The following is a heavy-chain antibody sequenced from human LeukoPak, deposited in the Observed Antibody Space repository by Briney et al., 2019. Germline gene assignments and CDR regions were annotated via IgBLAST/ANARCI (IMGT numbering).Heavy chain of an antibody. D-gene: IGHD3-22*01. Sequence: QPGRSLRLSCAASGFTFSSYAMHWVRQAPGKGLEWVAVISYDGSNKYYADSVKGRFTISRDNSKNTLYLQMNSLRAEDTAVYYCAGANTLPGETYYYDSSGYGDAFDIWGQGTMVTVSS. CDR2: ISYDGSNK. V-gene: IGHV3-30-3*01. J-gene: IGHJ3*02. CDR3: AGANTLPGETYYYDSSGYGDAFDI. CDR1: GFTFSSYA.